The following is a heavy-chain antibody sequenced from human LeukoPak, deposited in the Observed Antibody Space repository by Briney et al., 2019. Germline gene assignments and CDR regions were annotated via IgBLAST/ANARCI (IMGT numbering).Heavy chain of an antibody. CDR2: INHSGST. CDR1: GGSFSGYY. J-gene: IGHJ2*01. Sequence: SETLSLTCAVYGGSFSGYYWSWIRQPPGKGLEWIGEINHSGSTNYNPSLKSRVTISVDTSKNQFSLKLSSVTAADTAVYYCARAKAAVNWYFDLWGRGTLVTVSS. D-gene: IGHD6-13*01. CDR3: ARAKAAVNWYFDL. V-gene: IGHV4-34*01.